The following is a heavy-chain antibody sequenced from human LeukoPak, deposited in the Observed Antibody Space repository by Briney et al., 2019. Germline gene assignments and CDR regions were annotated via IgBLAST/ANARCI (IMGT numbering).Heavy chain of an antibody. V-gene: IGHV3-11*01. D-gene: IGHD6-13*01. CDR1: GFTFSDYY. J-gene: IGHJ4*02. CDR2: VSSGGSTI. CDR3: ARRAAAGRCLDY. Sequence: GGSLRLSCAVSGFTFSDYYMSWIRQAPGKGLEWVSYVSSGGSTISHADSVKGRFTISRDNAENSLYLQMNSLRAEDTAVYYCARRAAAGRCLDYWGQGTLVTVSS.